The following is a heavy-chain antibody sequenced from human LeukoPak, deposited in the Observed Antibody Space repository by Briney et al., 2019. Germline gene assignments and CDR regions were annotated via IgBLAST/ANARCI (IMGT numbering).Heavy chain of an antibody. CDR1: GYTFTSYG. D-gene: IGHD5-12*01. CDR3: ARSYSVATIQPAGY. Sequence: RASVKVSCKASGYTFTSYGISWVRQAPGQGLEWMGWISAYNGNTNYAQKLQGRVTMTTDTSTSTAYMELRSLRSDDTAVYYCARSYSVATIQPAGYWGQGTLVTVSS. J-gene: IGHJ4*02. CDR2: ISAYNGNT. V-gene: IGHV1-18*01.